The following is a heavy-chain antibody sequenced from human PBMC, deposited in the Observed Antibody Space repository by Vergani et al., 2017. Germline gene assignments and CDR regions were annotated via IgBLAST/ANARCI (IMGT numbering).Heavy chain of an antibody. CDR1: GGSISSYY. J-gene: IGHJ4*02. D-gene: IGHD6-19*01. CDR2: INHSGST. V-gene: IGHV4-34*01. Sequence: QVQLQESGPGLVKPSETLSLTCTVSGGSISSYYWSWIRQPPGKGLEWIGEINHSGSTNYNPSLKSRVTISVDTSKNQFSLKLSSVTAADTAVYYCARGRLRFIMGSGXYDYWGQGTLVTVSS. CDR3: ARGRLRFIMGSGXYDY.